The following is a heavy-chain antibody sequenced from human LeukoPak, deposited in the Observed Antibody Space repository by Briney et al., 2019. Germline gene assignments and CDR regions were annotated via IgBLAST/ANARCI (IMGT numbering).Heavy chain of an antibody. CDR2: IRYDGSNK. V-gene: IGHV3-30*02. CDR3: AKDLGYNWNFDALDI. J-gene: IGHJ3*02. CDR1: GFMFSDYG. Sequence: GGSLRLSCAASGFMFSDYGMHWVRQAPGKGLEWVTFIRYDGSNKHSADSVKGRFTIPRDNSRNTLYLQMNSLRPEDTAVYYCAKDLGYNWNFDALDIWGQGTMVTVSS. D-gene: IGHD1-1*01.